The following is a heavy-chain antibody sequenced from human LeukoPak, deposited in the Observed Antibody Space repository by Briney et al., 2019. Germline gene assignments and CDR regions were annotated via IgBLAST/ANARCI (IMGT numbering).Heavy chain of an antibody. Sequence: ASVKVSCKASGYTFTSYGISWVRQAPGQGLEWMGWINAYNGNTNYAQKLQGRVTMTTDTSTSTAYMELRSLRSDDTAVYYCARASVLGGLWLPYYGMDVWGQGTTVTVSS. D-gene: IGHD5-18*01. V-gene: IGHV1-18*01. CDR3: ARASVLGGLWLPYYGMDV. CDR1: GYTFTSYG. J-gene: IGHJ6*02. CDR2: INAYNGNT.